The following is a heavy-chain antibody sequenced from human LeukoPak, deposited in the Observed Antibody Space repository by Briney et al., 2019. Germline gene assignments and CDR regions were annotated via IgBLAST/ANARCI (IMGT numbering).Heavy chain of an antibody. CDR3: ARTLRGYYDFWSGYYTGGYYYYMDV. CDR1: GGSFSGYY. J-gene: IGHJ6*03. V-gene: IGHV4-34*01. D-gene: IGHD3-3*01. Sequence: SETLSLTCAVYGGSFSGYYWSWIRQPPGKGLEWIGEINHSGSTNYNPSLKSRVTISVDTSKNQSSLKLSSVTAADTAVYYCARTLRGYYDFWSGYYTGGYYYYMDVWGKGTTVTVSS. CDR2: INHSGST.